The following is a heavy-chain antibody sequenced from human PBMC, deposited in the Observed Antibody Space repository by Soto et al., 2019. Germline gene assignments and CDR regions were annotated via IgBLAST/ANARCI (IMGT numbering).Heavy chain of an antibody. CDR2: INAYKGNT. D-gene: IGHD1-20*01. J-gene: IGHJ4*02. CDR3: ARDAAIGMNDY. CDR1: GYTFTSYG. Sequence: QVQLVQSGAEVKKPGASVKVSCKASGYTFTSYGISWVRQAPGQGLEWMGWINAYKGNTKNAQKLQGRVTMTTDTSTSTAYMELRSLRSEDTAVYYCARDAAIGMNDYWGQGTLVTVSS. V-gene: IGHV1-18*01.